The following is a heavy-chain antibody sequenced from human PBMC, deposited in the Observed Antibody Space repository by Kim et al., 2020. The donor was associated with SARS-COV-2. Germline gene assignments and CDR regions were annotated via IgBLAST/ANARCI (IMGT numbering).Heavy chain of an antibody. V-gene: IGHV5-51*01. D-gene: IGHD2-2*01. CDR2: IYPGDSDT. CDR1: GYSFTSYW. J-gene: IGHJ6*02. Sequence: GESLKISCKGSGYSFTSYWIGWVRQMPGKGLEWMGIIYPGDSDTRYSPSFQGQVTISADKSISTAYLQWSSLKASDTAMYYCARDGGSTSSEYYYYYGMDVWGQGTTVIVSS. CDR3: ARDGGSTSSEYYYYYGMDV.